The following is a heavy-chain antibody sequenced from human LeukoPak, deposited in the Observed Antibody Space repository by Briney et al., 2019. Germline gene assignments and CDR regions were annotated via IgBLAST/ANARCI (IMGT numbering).Heavy chain of an antibody. V-gene: IGHV1-18*01. Sequence: ASVKVSCKASGYTFTSYGISWVRQAPGQGLEWMGWISAYNGNTNYAQKLQGRVTMTTDTPTSTAYMELRSLRSDDTAVYYCARDLYSSGWYGVGYYYYGMDVWGQGTTVTVSS. J-gene: IGHJ6*02. CDR3: ARDLYSSGWYGVGYYYYGMDV. CDR1: GYTFTSYG. CDR2: ISAYNGNT. D-gene: IGHD6-19*01.